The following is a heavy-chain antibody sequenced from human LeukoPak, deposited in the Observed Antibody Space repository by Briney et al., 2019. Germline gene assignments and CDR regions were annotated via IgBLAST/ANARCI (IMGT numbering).Heavy chain of an antibody. CDR3: GRVRTRTDNYMPAGVSYFDN. D-gene: IGHD1-1*01. J-gene: IGHJ4*02. Sequence: SETLSLTRTVSGYSISSGYYWGWIRQPPGKGLEWIGSIYHSGSTNYNPSLKSRVAISVDTSNNQFSLNLRSVTAADTAVYFCGRVRTRTDNYMPAGVSYFDNLGQGTLVSVSS. CDR2: IYHSGST. V-gene: IGHV4-38-2*02. CDR1: GYSISSGYY.